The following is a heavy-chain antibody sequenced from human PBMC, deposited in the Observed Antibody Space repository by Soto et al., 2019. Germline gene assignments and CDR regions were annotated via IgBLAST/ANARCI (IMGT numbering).Heavy chain of an antibody. Sequence: SETLSLTCAVSGGSISSGGYSWSWIRQPPGKGLEWIGYIYHSGSTYYNPSLKSRVTISVDRSKNQFSLKLSSVTAADTVVYYCARSYAPYYYGSGHFDYWGQGTLVTVSS. J-gene: IGHJ4*02. CDR3: ARSYAPYYYGSGHFDY. D-gene: IGHD3-10*01. CDR1: GGSISSGGYS. V-gene: IGHV4-30-2*01. CDR2: IYHSGST.